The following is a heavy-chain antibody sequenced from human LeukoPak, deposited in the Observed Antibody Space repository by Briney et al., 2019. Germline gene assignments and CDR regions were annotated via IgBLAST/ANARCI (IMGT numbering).Heavy chain of an antibody. D-gene: IGHD2-2*01. CDR3: ATYCSSTSCYGPQFFDY. CDR1: GGTFSSYA. CDR2: IIPIFGTA. V-gene: IGHV1-69*05. Sequence: GASVKVSCKASGGTFSSYAISWVRQAPGQGLEWTGRIIPIFGTANYAQKFQGRVTITTDESTSTAYMELSSLRSEDTAVYYCATYCSSTSCYGPQFFDYWGQGTLVTVSS. J-gene: IGHJ4*02.